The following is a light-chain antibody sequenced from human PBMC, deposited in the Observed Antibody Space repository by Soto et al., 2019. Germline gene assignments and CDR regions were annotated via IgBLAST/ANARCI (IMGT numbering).Light chain of an antibody. CDR2: DAS. CDR3: QHYDTYLYT. Sequence: DIQLTQSPSTLSASVGDRVTITCRASQTINNWLAWYQQKPGKAPKLLIYDASILETGVPSRFSGSGSGTEFTLTITTLQPDDFATYYCQHYDTYLYTFGQGTKVEI. V-gene: IGKV1-5*01. J-gene: IGKJ2*01. CDR1: QTINNW.